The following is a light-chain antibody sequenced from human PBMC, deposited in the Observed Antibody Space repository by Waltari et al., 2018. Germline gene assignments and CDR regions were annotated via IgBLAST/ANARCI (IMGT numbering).Light chain of an antibody. V-gene: IGLV2-8*01. CDR1: SSDVVGYNY. Sequence: QSALTQPPSASGSPGQSVAISCTGTSSDVVGYNYVSWYQQYPGKAPKLIIYEVTKRASGVPDRFSGSKSGNTASLTVSGLQADDEADYYCSSYAGSNNPYVFGTGTKVTVL. CDR2: EVT. J-gene: IGLJ1*01. CDR3: SSYAGSNNPYV.